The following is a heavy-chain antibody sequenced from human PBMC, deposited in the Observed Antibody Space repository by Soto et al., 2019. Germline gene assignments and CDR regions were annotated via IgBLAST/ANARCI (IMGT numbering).Heavy chain of an antibody. V-gene: IGHV1-18*01. J-gene: IGHJ1*01. CDR3: ARGGSSWSAEYYQH. D-gene: IGHD6-13*01. CDR1: GYTFTNYG. Sequence: QVQLVQSGAEVKKPGAPVKVSCKASGYTFTNYGISWVRQAPGQGPEWMGWISGYNGNTKYAQTLQGRVTMTTDTSTSTAYMELRSLRSDDTAVYYCARGGSSWSAEYYQHWGQGTLVIVSS. CDR2: ISGYNGNT.